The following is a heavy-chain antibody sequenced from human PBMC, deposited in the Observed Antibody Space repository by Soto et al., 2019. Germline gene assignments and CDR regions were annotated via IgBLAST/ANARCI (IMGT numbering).Heavy chain of an antibody. CDR1: GFTFSSYW. V-gene: IGHV3-53*01. CDR2: IYSGGST. Sequence: PGGSLRLSCETSGFTFSSYWMHWVRQAPGKGLVWVSVIYSGGSTYYADSVKGRFTISRDNSKNTLYLQMNSLRAEDTAVYYCAREQGSYDYYYGMDVWGQGTTVTVSS. CDR3: AREQGSYDYYYGMDV. D-gene: IGHD1-26*01. J-gene: IGHJ6*02.